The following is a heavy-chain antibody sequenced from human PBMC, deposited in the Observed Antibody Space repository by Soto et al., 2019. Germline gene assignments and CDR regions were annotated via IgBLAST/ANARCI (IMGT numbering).Heavy chain of an antibody. V-gene: IGHV4-39*01. D-gene: IGHD3-10*02. CDR1: GVSISSSSHY. CDR2: GYQSGNT. J-gene: IGHJ4*02. CDR3: GRHVLQNEFDL. Sequence: PSETLSLTCSVSGVSISSSSHYWAWIRQAPGQGLEWIGSGYQSGNTYYNPSLRNRVAVSVDTSTNQISLGVKSVTASDTGVYFCGRHVLQNEFDLWGQGTPVTVSS.